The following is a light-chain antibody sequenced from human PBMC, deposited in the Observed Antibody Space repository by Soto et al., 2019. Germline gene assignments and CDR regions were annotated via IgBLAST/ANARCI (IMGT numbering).Light chain of an antibody. V-gene: IGKV3-15*01. CDR2: GAS. CDR3: QQYNNWPPIT. J-gene: IGKJ5*01. Sequence: EIVMTQSPATLSVSPGERATLSCRASQSVSSNLAWYQQKPGQAPRLLIYGASTRATVIPTGFSGSGSGTEFTLTISSLQSEDFAVYYCQQYNNWPPITFGQGTRLEIK. CDR1: QSVSSN.